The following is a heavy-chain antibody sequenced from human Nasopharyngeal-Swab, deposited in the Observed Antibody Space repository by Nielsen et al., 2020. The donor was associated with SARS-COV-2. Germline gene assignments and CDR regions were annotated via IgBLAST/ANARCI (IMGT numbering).Heavy chain of an antibody. D-gene: IGHD5-18*01. CDR2: IYTSGST. Sequence: SETLSLTCAVYGGSFSGYHWSWIRQPAGKGLEWIGRIYTSGSTNYNPSLKSRVTISVDTSKNQFSLKLSSVTAADTAVYYCARKRGYSYGYYDYWGQGTLVTVSS. J-gene: IGHJ4*02. CDR3: ARKRGYSYGYYDY. V-gene: IGHV4-59*10. CDR1: GGSFSGYH.